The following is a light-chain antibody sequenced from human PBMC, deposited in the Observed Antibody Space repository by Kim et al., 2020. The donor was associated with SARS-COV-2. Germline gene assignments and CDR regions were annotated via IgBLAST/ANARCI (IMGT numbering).Light chain of an antibody. CDR2: GKN. CDR3: QSRDSNDTVP. J-gene: IGLJ3*02. V-gene: IGLV3-19*01. CDR1: SLRRYY. Sequence: ALGQRVSVTCQGDSLRRYYVRWYQRRPGQAPVVVIYGKNNRPSGIPDRFSGASSGNTASLTISGAQAEDEADYYCQSRDSNDTVPFGAGTQLTVL.